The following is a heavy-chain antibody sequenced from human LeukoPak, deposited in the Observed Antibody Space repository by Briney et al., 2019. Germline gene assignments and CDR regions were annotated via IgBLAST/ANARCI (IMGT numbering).Heavy chain of an antibody. CDR2: IYYSGST. CDR3: ARGVTTGLDWFDP. D-gene: IGHD2-21*02. Sequence: PSETLSLTCTVSGGSISSYYWSWVRQPPEKGLEWIGYIYYSGSTNYNPSLKSRVTISVDTSKNQFSLQLTSVTAADTAVYYCARGVTTGLDWFDPWGQGTLVTVSS. J-gene: IGHJ5*02. V-gene: IGHV4-59*01. CDR1: GGSISSYY.